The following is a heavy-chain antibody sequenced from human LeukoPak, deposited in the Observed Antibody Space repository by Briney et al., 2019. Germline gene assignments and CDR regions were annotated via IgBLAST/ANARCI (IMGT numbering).Heavy chain of an antibody. J-gene: IGHJ4*02. D-gene: IGHD4-17*01. CDR2: MNPNSGNT. CDR1: GYTFTSYD. Sequence: ASVKVSCKASGYTFTSYDINWVRQATGQGREWMGWMNPNSGNTGYAQNFQGRVTITRNTSISTAYMELSSLRSEDTAVYYCARVDGDYIFLFDYWGQGTLVTVSS. V-gene: IGHV1-8*01. CDR3: ARVDGDYIFLFDY.